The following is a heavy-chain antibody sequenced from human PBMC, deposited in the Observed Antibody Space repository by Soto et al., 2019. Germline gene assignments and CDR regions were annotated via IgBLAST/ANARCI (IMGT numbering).Heavy chain of an antibody. CDR1: GGSPKNYY. CDR2: IYYSGST. V-gene: IGHV4-59*13. Sequence: SENPSPPRTVSGGSPKNYYWGWVRPPPGKGLEWIGYIYYSGSTNYNPSLKSRVTISVDTSKNQFSLKLSSVTAADTAVYYCARELRGVVAAFVYWGQGTLVTVSS. J-gene: IGHJ4*02. D-gene: IGHD2-15*01. CDR3: ARELRGVVAAFVY.